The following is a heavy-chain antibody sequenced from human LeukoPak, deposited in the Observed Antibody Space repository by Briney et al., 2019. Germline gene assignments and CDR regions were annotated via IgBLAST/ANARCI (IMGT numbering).Heavy chain of an antibody. CDR1: GFTFSRYA. CDR2: ISYDGDIQ. D-gene: IGHD2-15*01. CDR3: ARESSDCSGGSCYDHFDY. J-gene: IGHJ4*02. Sequence: GPSLRLSCAASGFTFSRYAMHWVRQAPDKGLEWVAFISYDGDIQFYPDSVEGRFTISRDNSKSTLYLQVNSLRADDTAVYYCARESSDCSGGSCYDHFDYGGQGTLVAVSS. V-gene: IGHV3-30*04.